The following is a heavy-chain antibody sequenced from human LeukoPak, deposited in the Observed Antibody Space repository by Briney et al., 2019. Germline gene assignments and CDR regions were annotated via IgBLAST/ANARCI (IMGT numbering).Heavy chain of an antibody. V-gene: IGHV3-7*01. CDR1: GFTFTDYW. J-gene: IGHJ4*02. CDR3: ARDEPDY. Sequence: PGGSLRLSCAASGFTFTDYWMTWVRQAPGKGLEWVANIKQDGSVKYYVDSVKGRFTISRDNAQNSLNLQMNSLRAEDTAVYYCARDEPDYWGQGTLVTVSS. CDR2: IKQDGSVK.